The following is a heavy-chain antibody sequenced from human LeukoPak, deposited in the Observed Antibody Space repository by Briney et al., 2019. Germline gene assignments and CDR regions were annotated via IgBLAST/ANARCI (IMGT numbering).Heavy chain of an antibody. J-gene: IGHJ3*02. CDR2: IIPIFGTA. D-gene: IGHD2-2*02. Sequence: GASVKVSYKASGGTFSSYAISWVRQAPGQGLEWMGGIIPIFGTANYAQKFQGRVTITTDESTSTAYMELSSLRSEDTAVYYCARDGLGYCSSTSCYNAFDIWGQGTMVTVSS. CDR1: GGTFSSYA. V-gene: IGHV1-69*05. CDR3: ARDGLGYCSSTSCYNAFDI.